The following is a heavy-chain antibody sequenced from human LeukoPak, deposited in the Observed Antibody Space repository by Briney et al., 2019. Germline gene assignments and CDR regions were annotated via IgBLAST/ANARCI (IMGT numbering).Heavy chain of an antibody. CDR1: GYTFTSYD. D-gene: IGHD1-26*01. CDR2: MNPNSGNT. J-gene: IGHJ4*02. CDR3: ANDPPHSGSYSFDY. Sequence: ASVKVSCKASGYTFTSYDINWVRQATGQGLEWMGWMNPNSGNTGYAQKFQGRVTMTRNTSISTAYMELSSLRSEDTAVYYCANDPPHSGSYSFDYWGQGTLVTVSS. V-gene: IGHV1-8*01.